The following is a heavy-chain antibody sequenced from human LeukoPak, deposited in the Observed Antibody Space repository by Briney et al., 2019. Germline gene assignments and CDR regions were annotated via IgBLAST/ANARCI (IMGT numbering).Heavy chain of an antibody. Sequence: SVKVSCKAPGGTFSSYAISWVRQAPGQGLEWMGRIIPILGIANYAQKFQGRVTITADKSTSTAYMELSSLRSEDTAVYYCASSYGSGSWAYYFDYWGQGTLVTVSS. V-gene: IGHV1-69*04. J-gene: IGHJ4*02. CDR3: ASSYGSGSWAYYFDY. CDR1: GGTFSSYA. CDR2: IIPILGIA. D-gene: IGHD3-10*01.